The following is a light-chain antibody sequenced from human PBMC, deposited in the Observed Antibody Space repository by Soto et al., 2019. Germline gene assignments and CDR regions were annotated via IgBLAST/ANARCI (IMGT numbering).Light chain of an antibody. V-gene: IGKV3-20*01. J-gene: IGKJ1*01. CDR3: QQYGSSGT. CDR1: QSVSSSY. Sequence: EIWLTQAPATLSLSPGERATLSCRASQSVSSSYLAWYQQKPGQAPRLLIYGASSRATGIPDRFSGSGSGTDFTLTISRLEPEDFAVYYCQQYGSSGTFGQGTKVDIK. CDR2: GAS.